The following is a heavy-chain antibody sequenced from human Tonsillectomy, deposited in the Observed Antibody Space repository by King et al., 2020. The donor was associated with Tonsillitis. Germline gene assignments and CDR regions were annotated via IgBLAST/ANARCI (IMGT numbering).Heavy chain of an antibody. CDR3: AHTTVYSSGWTVYFDY. V-gene: IGHV2-5*01. J-gene: IGHJ4*02. CDR2: IYWNDDK. Sequence: TLKESGPTLVKPTQTLTLTCTFSGFSLSTSGVGVGWIRQPPGKALEWLAVIYWNDDKRYSPSLKSRLTITKDTSKNQVVLTMTNMDPVDTATYYCAHTTVYSSGWTVYFDYWGQGTLVTVSS. CDR1: GFSLSTSGVG. D-gene: IGHD6-19*01.